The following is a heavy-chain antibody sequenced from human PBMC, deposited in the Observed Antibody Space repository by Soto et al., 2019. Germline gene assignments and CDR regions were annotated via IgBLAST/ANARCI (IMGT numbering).Heavy chain of an antibody. CDR2: ISYDGSNK. Sequence: QVQLVESGGGVVQPGRSLRLSCAASGFTFSSYGMHWVRQAPGKGLEWVAVISYDGSNKYYADSVKGRFTISRDNSKNTLYLQMNSLRAEDTAVYYCAKERKTGYFTMIEYSVPYYYYGMDVWGQGTTVTVSS. D-gene: IGHD3-22*01. J-gene: IGHJ6*02. V-gene: IGHV3-30*18. CDR1: GFTFSSYG. CDR3: AKERKTGYFTMIEYSVPYYYYGMDV.